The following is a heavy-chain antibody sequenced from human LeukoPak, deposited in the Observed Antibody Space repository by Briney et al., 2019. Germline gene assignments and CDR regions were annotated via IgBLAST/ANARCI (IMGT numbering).Heavy chain of an antibody. CDR2: IKQDGSEK. D-gene: IGHD3-22*01. V-gene: IGHV3-7*01. CDR1: GFSFTYSW. J-gene: IGHJ4*02. Sequence: PGGSLRLSCAASGFSFTYSWMAWVRQTPEKGLEWVANIKQDGSEKYYLDSVKGRFTISRDNAKNSLYLQMNSLRVEDTAVYYCARDYYRSLDYWGQGTLVTVSS. CDR3: ARDYYRSLDY.